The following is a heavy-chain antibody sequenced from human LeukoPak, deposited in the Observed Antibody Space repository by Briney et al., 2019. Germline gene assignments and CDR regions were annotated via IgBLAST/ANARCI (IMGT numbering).Heavy chain of an antibody. J-gene: IGHJ6*02. CDR1: GFTFSSYS. CDR2: ISSSSSYI. Sequence: GGSLILSCAASGFTFSSYSMNWVRQAPGKGLEWVSSISSSSSYIYYADSVKGRFTISRDNAKNSLYLQMNSLRAEDTAVYYCARDGRYCIITSCYGYYGMDVWGQGTTVTVSS. CDR3: ARDGRYCIITSCYGYYGMDV. D-gene: IGHD2-2*01. V-gene: IGHV3-21*01.